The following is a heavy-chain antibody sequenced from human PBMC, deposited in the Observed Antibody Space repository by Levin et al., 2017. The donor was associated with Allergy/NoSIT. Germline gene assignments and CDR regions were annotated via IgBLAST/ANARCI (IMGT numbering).Heavy chain of an antibody. J-gene: IGHJ4*02. CDR3: AKAGGETSYCGGDCGIDY. CDR2: ISYDESHK. Sequence: PGGSLRLSCAASGFSFSRYGMHWVRQAPGKGLEWVAFISYDESHKNFADSVKGRFTISRDKSKSTLYLQMNSLRAEDTAVYYCAKAGGETSYCGGDCGIDYWGQGTLVTVSS. CDR1: GFSFSRYG. V-gene: IGHV3-30*18. D-gene: IGHD2-21*02.